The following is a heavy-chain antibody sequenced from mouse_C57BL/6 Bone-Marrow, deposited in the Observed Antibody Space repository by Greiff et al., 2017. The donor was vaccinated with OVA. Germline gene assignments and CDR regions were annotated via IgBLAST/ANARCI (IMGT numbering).Heavy chain of an antibody. Sequence: EVKLMESGGDLVKPGGSLKLSCAASGFTFSSYGMSWVRQTPDKRLEWVATISSGGSYTYYPDSVKGRFTISRDNAKNTLYLQMSSLKSEDTAMYYCARQYYYGSLDYWGQGTTLTVSS. D-gene: IGHD1-1*01. CDR3: ARQYYYGSLDY. CDR2: ISSGGSYT. J-gene: IGHJ2*01. V-gene: IGHV5-6*01. CDR1: GFTFSSYG.